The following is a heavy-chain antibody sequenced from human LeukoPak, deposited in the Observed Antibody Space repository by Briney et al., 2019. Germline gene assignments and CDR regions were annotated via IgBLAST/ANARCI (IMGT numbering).Heavy chain of an antibody. CDR3: ANYLRTVTTNWFDP. D-gene: IGHD4-11*01. Sequence: PGGSLRLSCAASGFPFSSYAMSWVRQAPAKGLEWVSALSGSGGSTYYADSVKGRFTISRDNSKNTLYLQMNSLRAEDTAVYYCANYLRTVTTNWFDPWGQGTLVTVSS. CDR1: GFPFSSYA. J-gene: IGHJ5*02. CDR2: LSGSGGST. V-gene: IGHV3-23*01.